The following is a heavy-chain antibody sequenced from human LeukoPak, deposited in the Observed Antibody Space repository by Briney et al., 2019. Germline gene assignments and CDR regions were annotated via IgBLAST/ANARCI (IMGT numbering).Heavy chain of an antibody. CDR2: INHSGST. V-gene: IGHV4-34*01. J-gene: IGHJ4*02. CDR1: GGSFSGYY. D-gene: IGHD3-10*01. Sequence: SETLSLTCAVYGGSFSGYYWSWIRQPPGKGLEWIGEINHSGSTNYNPSLKSRVTISVDTSKNQFSLKLSSVTAADTAVYYCARPLYYGSGSSPLHWGQGTLVTVSS. CDR3: ARPLYYGSGSSPLH.